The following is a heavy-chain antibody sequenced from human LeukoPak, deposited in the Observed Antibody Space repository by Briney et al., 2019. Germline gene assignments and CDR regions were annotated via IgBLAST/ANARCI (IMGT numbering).Heavy chain of an antibody. CDR2: INPNSGGT. V-gene: IGHV1-2*02. J-gene: IGHJ6*02. D-gene: IGHD5-12*01. CDR1: GYTFTGYY. Sequence: ASVKVSCKASGYTFTGYYMHWVRQAPGQGLEWMGWINPNSGGTNYAQKFQGRVTMTRDTSISTAYMELSRLRSGDTAVYYCARSIVVATIDYYYYGMDVWGQGTTVTVSS. CDR3: ARSIVVATIDYYYYGMDV.